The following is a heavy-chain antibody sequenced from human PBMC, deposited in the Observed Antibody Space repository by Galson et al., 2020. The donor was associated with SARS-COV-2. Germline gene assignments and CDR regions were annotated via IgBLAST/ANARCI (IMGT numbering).Heavy chain of an antibody. V-gene: IGHV1-24*01. Sequence: ASVKVSCKASGYTLTELSMYWVRQAPGNGLEWMGGFDPEDGETIYAQKFQGRVTMTEDTSTDTAYMELSSLRSEDTAVYYCATSTAMVLNNWFDPWGQGTLVTVSS. CDR2: FDPEDGET. J-gene: IGHJ5*02. D-gene: IGHD5-18*01. CDR1: GYTLTELS. CDR3: ATSTAMVLNNWFDP.